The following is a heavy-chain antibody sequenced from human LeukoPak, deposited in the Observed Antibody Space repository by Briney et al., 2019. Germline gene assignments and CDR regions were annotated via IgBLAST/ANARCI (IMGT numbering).Heavy chain of an antibody. V-gene: IGHV3-9*01. D-gene: IGHD6-19*01. CDR2: ISWNSGSI. J-gene: IGHJ4*02. CDR1: GFTFDDYA. CDR3: ARDYYPGIAVAGTTDY. Sequence: PGGSLRLSCAASGFTFDDYAMHWVRQAPGKGLEWVSGISWNSGSIGYADSVKGRFTISRDNAKNSLYLQMNSLRAEDTAVYYCARDYYPGIAVAGTTDYWGQGTLVTVSS.